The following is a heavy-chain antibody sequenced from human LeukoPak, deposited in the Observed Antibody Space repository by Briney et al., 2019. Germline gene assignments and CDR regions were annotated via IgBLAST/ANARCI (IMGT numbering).Heavy chain of an antibody. J-gene: IGHJ3*01. V-gene: IGHV3-30*18. Sequence: GGSLRLSCAASGFTFSSYGMHWVRQAPGKGLEWVALISYDGSNKYYGDSVKGRFTISRDNSKNTLSLQMNSLRAEDTAVYYWSKGLRGSGTFYDVFDFWGQGTMVTGSS. D-gene: IGHD3-10*01. CDR1: GFTFSSYG. CDR3: SKGLRGSGTFYDVFDF. CDR2: ISYDGSNK.